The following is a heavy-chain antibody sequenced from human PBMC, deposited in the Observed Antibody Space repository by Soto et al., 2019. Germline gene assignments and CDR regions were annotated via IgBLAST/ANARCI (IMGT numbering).Heavy chain of an antibody. Sequence: SQTLSLTCAITGDSVSSNSAGWSWVRQSPSRGLEWLGRTYYRSKWYYEYAVSVRGRITINPDTSKYQYSLQLNSVTPEDTAVYFCARGEQYSGRIFDYWGPGTLVTVYS. CDR3: ARGEQYSGRIFDY. D-gene: IGHD1-26*01. J-gene: IGHJ4*01. CDR1: GDSVSSNSAG. CDR2: TYYRSKWYY. V-gene: IGHV6-1*01.